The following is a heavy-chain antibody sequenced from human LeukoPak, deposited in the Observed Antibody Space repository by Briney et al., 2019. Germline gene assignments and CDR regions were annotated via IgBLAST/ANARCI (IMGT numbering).Heavy chain of an antibody. J-gene: IGHJ5*02. CDR2: TSYHGRDK. Sequence: PGTSLRLSCAGSGFTFSGFAMHWVRQAPGKGLEWVAATSYHGRDKYYADAVSGRFTISRDNSENTLHLEMNSLRTDDTAVYYCTKERGGGGRRINLMVGGYGPWGQGTQVTVSS. V-gene: IGHV3-30*04. CDR3: TKERGGGGRRINLMVGGYGP. D-gene: IGHD3-22*01. CDR1: GFTFSGFA.